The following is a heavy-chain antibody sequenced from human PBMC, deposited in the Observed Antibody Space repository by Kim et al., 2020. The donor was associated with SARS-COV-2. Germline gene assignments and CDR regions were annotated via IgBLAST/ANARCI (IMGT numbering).Heavy chain of an antibody. CDR3: SRHLDASDPFYTLAY. CDR1: GASIDSLY. D-gene: IGHD3-16*01. V-gene: IGHV4-59*08. J-gene: IGHJ4*02. CDR2: IYYTGTP. Sequence: SETLSLTCTVSGASIDSLYWGWVRQTPERGLEWIASIYYTGTPHYNPSLKTGVTISLDRSRNRFSLRLTSVTAADTATYFFSRHLDASDPFYTLAYWGQG.